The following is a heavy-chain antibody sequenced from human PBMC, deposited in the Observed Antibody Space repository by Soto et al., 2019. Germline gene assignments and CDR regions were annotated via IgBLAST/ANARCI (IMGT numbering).Heavy chain of an antibody. J-gene: IGHJ4*02. Sequence: VGSLRLSCAASGFMFSAYTMSWVRQAPGKGLEWLSSITSNSDHIDYADSVRGRFTVSRDNARKSLYLQMDSLGAEDTGVYYCATPYYYNHWGPGTLVTVSS. CDR3: ATPYYYNH. V-gene: IGHV3-21*01. CDR1: GFMFSAYT. CDR2: ITSNSDHI.